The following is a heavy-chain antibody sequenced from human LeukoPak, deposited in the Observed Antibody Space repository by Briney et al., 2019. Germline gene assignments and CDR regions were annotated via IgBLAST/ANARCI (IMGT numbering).Heavy chain of an antibody. V-gene: IGHV3-30*19. Sequence: GGSLRLSCAASGFTFSSYGMHWVRQAPGKGLEWVAVISYDGSNKYYADSVKGRFTISRDNSKNTLYLQMNSLRSEDTAVYYCARWAGARYYYYMDVWGKGTTVTVSS. CDR1: GFTFSSYG. CDR3: ARWAGARYYYYMDV. CDR2: ISYDGSNK. J-gene: IGHJ6*03. D-gene: IGHD1-26*01.